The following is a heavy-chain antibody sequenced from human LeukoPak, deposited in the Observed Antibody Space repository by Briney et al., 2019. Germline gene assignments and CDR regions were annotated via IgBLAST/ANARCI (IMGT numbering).Heavy chain of an antibody. CDR1: GFTFSNYG. J-gene: IGHJ4*02. Sequence: PGGSLRLSCAASGFTFSNYGMTWVRQAPGEGLEWVSEISGSGADTYYADSVKGRFTISRDNSKSTLFLQMNSLRAEDTAVYYCAKYDSFDHYYDSGGRFDFWGQGTLVTVSS. CDR3: AKYDSFDHYYDSGGRFDF. V-gene: IGHV3-23*01. CDR2: ISGSGADT. D-gene: IGHD3-22*01.